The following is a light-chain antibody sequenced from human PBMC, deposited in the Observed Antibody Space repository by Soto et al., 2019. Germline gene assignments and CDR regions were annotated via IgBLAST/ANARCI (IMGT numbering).Light chain of an antibody. Sequence: EIVLTQSPGTLSLSPGERATLSCRASQRVSASYLAWYQQKPGQAPRLVIYGASTRATGFPDRFSGSGSGTDFTLTISRLKPEDFAVYYCQQYDTSATFGQGTKLEIK. CDR2: GAS. CDR1: QRVSASY. V-gene: IGKV3-20*01. CDR3: QQYDTSAT. J-gene: IGKJ2*01.